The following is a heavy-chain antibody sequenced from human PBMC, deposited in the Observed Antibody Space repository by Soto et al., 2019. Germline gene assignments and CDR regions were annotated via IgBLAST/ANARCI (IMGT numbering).Heavy chain of an antibody. CDR3: ARGVAYCGGDCYWADLYYYGMDV. Sequence: QVQLVESGGGVVQPGRSLRLSCAASGFTFSSYGMHWVRQAPGKGLDWVAVIWYDGSNKYYADSVKGRFTISRDNSKNTLYLQMNSLRAEDTAVHYCARGVAYCGGDCYWADLYYYGMDVWGQGTTVTVSS. D-gene: IGHD2-21*02. V-gene: IGHV3-33*01. CDR1: GFTFSSYG. J-gene: IGHJ6*02. CDR2: IWYDGSNK.